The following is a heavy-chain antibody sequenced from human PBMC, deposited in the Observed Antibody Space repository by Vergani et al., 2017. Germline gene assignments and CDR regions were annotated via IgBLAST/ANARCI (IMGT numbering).Heavy chain of an antibody. D-gene: IGHD4-17*01. Sequence: QVQLQESGPGLVKPSQTLSLTCTVSGGSISSGSHYWSWIRQPAGKGLEWIGRIYTSGTTNYNPSLKSRVTISVDTSKNQFSLKLGYVTTADTAVYYCASGDYPDHWGQGTLVTVSS. CDR2: IYTSGTT. J-gene: IGHJ4*02. V-gene: IGHV4-61*02. CDR1: GGSISSGSHY. CDR3: ASGDYPDH.